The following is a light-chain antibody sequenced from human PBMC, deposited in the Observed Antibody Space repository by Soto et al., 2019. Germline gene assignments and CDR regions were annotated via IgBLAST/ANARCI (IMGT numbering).Light chain of an antibody. J-gene: IGKJ2*01. V-gene: IGKV4-1*01. CDR3: QQHYTTPYT. CDR2: WAS. CDR1: QSLLYSSNNKNS. Sequence: DIVMTQSPDSLAVSLGERATINCKSSQSLLYSSNNKNSLVWYQHKPGQPPKVLIYWASARESGVPDRFSGSGSGTDFTLTISSLQAEDVAVYYCQQHYTTPYTFGQGTKLEIK.